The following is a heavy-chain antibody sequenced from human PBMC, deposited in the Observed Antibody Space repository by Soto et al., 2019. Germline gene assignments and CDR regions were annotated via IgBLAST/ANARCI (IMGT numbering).Heavy chain of an antibody. J-gene: IGHJ6*02. CDR1: GGSISSGDYY. CDR3: ARDKGGEMYSSGWYRYYGMDV. Sequence: QVQLQESGPGLVKPSQTLSLTCTVSGGSISSGDYYWSWIRQPPGKGLEWIGYIYYSGSTYYNPSLKSRVTISVDTAKNQFSLKLSSVTAADTAVYYCARDKGGEMYSSGWYRYYGMDVWGQGTTVTVSS. D-gene: IGHD6-19*01. CDR2: IYYSGST. V-gene: IGHV4-30-4*01.